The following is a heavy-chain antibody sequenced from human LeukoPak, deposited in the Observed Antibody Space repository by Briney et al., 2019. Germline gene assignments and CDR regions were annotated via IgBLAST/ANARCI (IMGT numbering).Heavy chain of an antibody. CDR2: INPNSGGS. J-gene: IGHJ4*02. V-gene: IGHV1-2*06. CDR3: ARENYYDSSGYYSD. CDR1: GYTFTGYY. D-gene: IGHD3-22*01. Sequence: ASVKVSCKASGYTFTGYYMHWVRQAPGQGLEWMGRINPNSGGSNYAQKFQGRVTMTRDTSINTAYMELSRLRSDDTAVYYCARENYYDSSGYYSDWGQGTLVTASS.